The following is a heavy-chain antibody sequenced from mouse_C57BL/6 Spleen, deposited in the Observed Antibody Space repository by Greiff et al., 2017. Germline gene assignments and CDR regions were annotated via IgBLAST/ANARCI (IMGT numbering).Heavy chain of an antibody. V-gene: IGHV1-42*01. J-gene: IGHJ2*01. CDR2: INPSTGGT. D-gene: IGHD2-12*01. CDR3: ARTKAYSDSYYFDY. CDR1: GYSFTGYY. Sequence: EVQLQQSGPELVKPGASVKISCKASGYSFTGYYMNWVKQSPEKSLEWIGEINPSTGGTTYNQKFKAKATLTVDKSSSTAYMQLKSLTSEDSAVYYCARTKAYSDSYYFDYWGQGTTLTVSS.